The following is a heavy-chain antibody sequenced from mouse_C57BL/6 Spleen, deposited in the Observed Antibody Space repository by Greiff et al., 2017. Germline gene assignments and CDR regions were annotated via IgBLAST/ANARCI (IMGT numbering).Heavy chain of an antibody. CDR2: IDPSDSYT. J-gene: IGHJ2*01. Sequence: VQLQQPGAELVKPGASVKLSCKASGYTFTSYWMQWVKQRPGQGLEWIGEIDPSDSYTNYNHKFKGKATLTVDTSSSTAYMQRSSLTSENSAVYNCARVWDSDYWGQGTTRTVSS. CDR3: ARVWDSDY. V-gene: IGHV1-50*01. CDR1: GYTFTSYW. D-gene: IGHD4-1*01.